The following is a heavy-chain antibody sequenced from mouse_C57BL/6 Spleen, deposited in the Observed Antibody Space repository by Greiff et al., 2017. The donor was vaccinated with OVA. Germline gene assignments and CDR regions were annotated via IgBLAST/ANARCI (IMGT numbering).Heavy chain of an antibody. Sequence: VQLQQSGAELVRPGASVKLSCTASGFNIKDDYMHWVKQRPEQGLEWIGWIDPENGDTEYASKFQGKATITADPSSNPAYLQLSSLTSEDTAVYYCTRRWLLGYYAMDYWGQGTSVTVSS. CDR3: TRRWLLGYYAMDY. J-gene: IGHJ4*01. D-gene: IGHD2-3*01. CDR1: GFNIKDDY. V-gene: IGHV14-4*01. CDR2: IDPENGDT.